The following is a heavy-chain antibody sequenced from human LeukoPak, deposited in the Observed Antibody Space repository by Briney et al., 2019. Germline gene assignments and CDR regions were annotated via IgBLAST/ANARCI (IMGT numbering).Heavy chain of an antibody. D-gene: IGHD1-26*01. CDR1: GFTFSSYS. Sequence: PGGSLRLSCAASGFTFSSYSMNWVRQAPGKGLEWVSSISSSSSYIYYADSVKGRFTISRDNAKNSLYLQMNSLRAEDTAVYYCARDRRNGSYYLPNWFDPWGQGTLVTVSS. CDR3: ARDRRNGSYYLPNWFDP. CDR2: ISSSSSYI. J-gene: IGHJ5*02. V-gene: IGHV3-21*01.